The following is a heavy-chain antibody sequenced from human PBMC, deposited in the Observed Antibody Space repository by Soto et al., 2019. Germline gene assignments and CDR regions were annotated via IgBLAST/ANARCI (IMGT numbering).Heavy chain of an antibody. V-gene: IGHV3-30*18. CDR1: GFTFSSYG. D-gene: IGHD2-2*01. CDR2: ISYDGSNK. J-gene: IGHJ5*02. CDR3: AKGVVPAADNWFDP. Sequence: QVQLVESGGGVVQPGRSLRLSCAASGFTFSSYGMHWVRQAPGKGLEWVAVISYDGSNKYYADSVQGRFSISRDNSKNTLYLQLNRLRAEDTAVYYCAKGVVPAADNWFDPWGQGTLVTVSS.